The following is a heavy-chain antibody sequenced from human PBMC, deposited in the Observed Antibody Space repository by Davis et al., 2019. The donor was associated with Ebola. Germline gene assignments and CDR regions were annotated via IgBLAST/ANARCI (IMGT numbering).Heavy chain of an antibody. D-gene: IGHD1-26*01. Sequence: GESLKISCAASGFTFRIYAMHWVRQAPGKGLEWVAVISSDESDKQYTDSVKGGLTISRDNSNNTLFPQMNSLRPEDTAVYYCARDTSGSWARYYGMNVWGQGTTVTVSS. CDR1: GFTFRIYA. J-gene: IGHJ6*02. CDR3: ARDTSGSWARYYGMNV. V-gene: IGHV3-30*04. CDR2: ISSDESDK.